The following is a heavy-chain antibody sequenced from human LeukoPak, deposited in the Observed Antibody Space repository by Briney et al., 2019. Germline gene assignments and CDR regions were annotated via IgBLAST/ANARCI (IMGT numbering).Heavy chain of an antibody. J-gene: IGHJ4*02. D-gene: IGHD3-9*01. CDR3: AKGVRYLDWWILDY. V-gene: IGHV3-23*01. CDR2: IGGSDYA. Sequence: PGGSLRLSCAASGFTFSNYAMGWVRQAPGKGLEWVSGIGGSDYAYYTDSVKGRFTISRDNSKNTLYLQMNTLRAEDTAVYYCAKGVRYLDWWILDYWGQGTLVPVSS. CDR1: GFTFSNYA.